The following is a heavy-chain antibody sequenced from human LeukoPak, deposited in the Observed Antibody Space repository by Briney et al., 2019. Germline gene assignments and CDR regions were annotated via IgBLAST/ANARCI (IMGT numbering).Heavy chain of an antibody. V-gene: IGHV3-30*18. CDR1: GFTFSSYG. J-gene: IGHJ4*02. CDR3: AKDITRYGGNAVDY. Sequence: GGSLRLSCAASGFTFSSYGIHWVRQAPGKGLEWVAVISYDGSNKYCADSLKGRFTISRDNSKNTLYLQMNSLRAEDTAVYYCAKDITRYGGNAVDYWGQGTLVTVST. CDR2: ISYDGSNK. D-gene: IGHD4-23*01.